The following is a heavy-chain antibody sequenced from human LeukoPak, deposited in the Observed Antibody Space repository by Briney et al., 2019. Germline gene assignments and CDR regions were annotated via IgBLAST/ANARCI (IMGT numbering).Heavy chain of an antibody. J-gene: IGHJ4*02. CDR3: ARVVGGARYCSSTSCLYYFDY. CDR1: GFTFSSYW. D-gene: IGHD2-2*01. CDR2: IVGSGDST. V-gene: IGHV3-23*01. Sequence: PGGSLRLSCAASGFTFSSYWMHWVRQAPGKGLEWVSAIVGSGDSTYYADSVKGRFTISRDNSKNTLYLQLNSLRVEDTAVYYCARVVGGARYCSSTSCLYYFDYWGQGTLVTVSS.